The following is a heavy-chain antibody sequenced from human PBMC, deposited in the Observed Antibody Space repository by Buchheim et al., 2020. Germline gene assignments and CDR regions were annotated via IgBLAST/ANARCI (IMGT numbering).Heavy chain of an antibody. D-gene: IGHD6-19*01. CDR1: GGSINNSTYY. J-gene: IGHJ5*02. V-gene: IGHV4-39*07. CDR3: ARDAGVAVAFNWFDP. CDR2: IYYSGSA. Sequence: QLQLQESGPGLVNPSETLSLTCTVSGGSINNSTYYWDWIRQPPGKGLEWIGSIYYSGSAYYNPSLKSRVTISVDTSKTHFSLKLTSVTAADTAMYYCARDAGVAVAFNWFDPWGQGT.